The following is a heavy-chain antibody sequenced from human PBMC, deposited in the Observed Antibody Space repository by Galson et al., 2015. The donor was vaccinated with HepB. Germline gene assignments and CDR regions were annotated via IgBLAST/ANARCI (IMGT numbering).Heavy chain of an antibody. J-gene: IGHJ2*01. Sequence: SLRLSCAASGFTFSSYGMHWVRQAPGKGLEWVAVISYDGSNKYYADSVKGRFTISRDNSKNTLYLQMNSLRAEDTAVYYCAKAGGWYWYFDLWGRGTLVTVSS. V-gene: IGHV3-30*18. CDR1: GFTFSSYG. CDR2: ISYDGSNK. CDR3: AKAGGWYWYFDL. D-gene: IGHD6-19*01.